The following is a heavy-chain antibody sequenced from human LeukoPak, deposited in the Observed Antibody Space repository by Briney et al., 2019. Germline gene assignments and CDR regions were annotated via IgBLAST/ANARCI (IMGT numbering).Heavy chain of an antibody. CDR2: INSDGSST. V-gene: IGHV3-74*01. Sequence: GGSLRLSCAASGFTLSNYWMHWVRQAPGKGLVWVSRINSDGSSTNYADSVKGRFTISRDNAKNTLYLQMNSLRAEDTAVYYCALLDRGVVFDYWGQGTLVTVSS. CDR3: ALLDRGVVFDY. CDR1: GFTLSNYW. J-gene: IGHJ4*02. D-gene: IGHD3-10*01.